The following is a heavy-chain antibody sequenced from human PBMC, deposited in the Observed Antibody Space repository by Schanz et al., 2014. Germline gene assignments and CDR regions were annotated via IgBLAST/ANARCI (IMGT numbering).Heavy chain of an antibody. CDR3: ARSGSSNWYCFDY. CDR2: INAGTGNT. Sequence: QVHLVQSGAEVKKPGSSVKVSCKASGGTFSSDTFSWVRQAPGQGLEWMGWINAGTGNTEYSQKFQGRVTITRDTLASAAYMEVSSLRSENTAVYYCARSGSSNWYCFDYWGQGTLVTVSS. D-gene: IGHD6-13*01. J-gene: IGHJ4*02. CDR1: GGTFSSDT. V-gene: IGHV1-3*01.